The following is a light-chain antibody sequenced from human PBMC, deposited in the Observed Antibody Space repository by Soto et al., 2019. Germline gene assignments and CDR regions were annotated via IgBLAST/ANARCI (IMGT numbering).Light chain of an antibody. CDR1: QGIGVR. Sequence: IQMTQSPSSLSASIGDRVTITCRASQGIGVRLAWFQQKPGKAPQYLIQSASTLASGVPSRFSGSGSGTDFILTINNLQPEDVATYYCLQVNSFPRTFGQGTKVDI. CDR2: SAS. CDR3: LQVNSFPRT. J-gene: IGKJ1*01. V-gene: IGKV1-12*01.